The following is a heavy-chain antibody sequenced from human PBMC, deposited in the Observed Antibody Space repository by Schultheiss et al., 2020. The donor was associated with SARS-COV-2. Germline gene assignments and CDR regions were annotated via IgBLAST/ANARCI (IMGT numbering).Heavy chain of an antibody. J-gene: IGHJ2*01. D-gene: IGHD1-14*01. CDR3: ARDNRRRYFDL. CDR2: ISYDGSNK. V-gene: IGHV3-30-3*01. CDR1: GFTFSSYA. Sequence: GGSLRLSCAASGFTFSSYAMHWVRQAPGKGLEWVAVISYDGSNKYYADSVKGRFTISRDNSKNTLYLQMNSLRAEDTAVYYCARDNRRRYFDLWGRGTLVTVSS.